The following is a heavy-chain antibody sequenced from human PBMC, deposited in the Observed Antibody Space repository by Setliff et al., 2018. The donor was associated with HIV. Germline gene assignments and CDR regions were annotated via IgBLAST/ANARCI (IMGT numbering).Heavy chain of an antibody. D-gene: IGHD6-13*01. V-gene: IGHV4-39*01. CDR3: ARGGAAAGIVSYYCYYMDV. J-gene: IGHJ6*03. CDR1: GGSISSRSYY. Sequence: SETLSLTCTVSGGSISSRSYYWGWIRQPPGKGLEWIGSIYYSGSTYYNPSLKSRVTISVDTSKNQFSLKLSSVTAADTAVYYCARGGAAAGIVSYYCYYMDVWGKGTTVTVSS. CDR2: IYYSGST.